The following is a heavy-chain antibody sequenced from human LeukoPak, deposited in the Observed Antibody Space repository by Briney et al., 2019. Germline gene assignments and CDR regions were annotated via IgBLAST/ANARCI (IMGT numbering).Heavy chain of an antibody. CDR1: GGSISSYY. Sequence: PSETLSLTCTVSGGSISSYYWSWIRQPAGKGLEWIGEINHSGSTNYNPSLKSRVTISVDKSKNQFSLKLSSVTAADTAVYYCARTSSGYYYGMDVWGQGTTVTVSS. J-gene: IGHJ6*02. V-gene: IGHV4-59*12. CDR2: INHSGST. D-gene: IGHD6-19*01. CDR3: ARTSSGYYYGMDV.